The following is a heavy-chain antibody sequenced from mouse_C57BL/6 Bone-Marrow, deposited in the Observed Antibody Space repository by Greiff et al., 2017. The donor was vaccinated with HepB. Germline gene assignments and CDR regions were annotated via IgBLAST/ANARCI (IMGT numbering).Heavy chain of an antibody. CDR3: TTDGSYFDY. CDR1: GFNIKDDY. CDR2: IDPENGDT. D-gene: IGHD1-1*01. V-gene: IGHV14-4*01. Sequence: EVQLQESGAELVRPGASVKLSCTASGFNIKDDYMHWVKQRPEQGLEWIGWIDPENGDTEYASKFQGKATITADTSSNTAYLQLSSLTSEDTAVYYCTTDGSYFDYWGQGTTLTVSS. J-gene: IGHJ2*01.